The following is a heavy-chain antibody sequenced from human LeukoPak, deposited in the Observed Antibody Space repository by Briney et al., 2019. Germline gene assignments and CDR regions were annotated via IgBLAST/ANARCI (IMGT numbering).Heavy chain of an antibody. V-gene: IGHV3-23*01. CDR1: GFTFSSYA. CDR3: AKGRGQVVITSLDY. D-gene: IGHD3-22*01. Sequence: GGSLRLSCAPSGFTFSSYAMSWVRQAPGKGLEWVSAISGSGGSTYYADSVKGRFTISRDNSKNTLYLQMNSLRAEATAVYYCAKGRGQVVITSLDYWGQGTLVTVSS. J-gene: IGHJ4*02. CDR2: ISGSGGST.